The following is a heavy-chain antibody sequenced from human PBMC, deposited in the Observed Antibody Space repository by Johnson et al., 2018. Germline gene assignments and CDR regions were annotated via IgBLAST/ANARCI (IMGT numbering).Heavy chain of an antibody. CDR3: ARVCCGGGLREAMDV. CDR1: GFIFNNYA. Sequence: QVQLVESGGGVVQPGMSLRLSCAGSGFIFNNYAMHWVRQAPGKGLEWVPVISSDGRNTYYADSVKGRFTISRDNSKTTLYLQINSLTADDKAVYYCARVCCGGGLREAMDVWGKGTTVTVSS. CDR2: ISSDGRNT. J-gene: IGHJ6*03. V-gene: IGHV3-30*04. D-gene: IGHD3-16*01.